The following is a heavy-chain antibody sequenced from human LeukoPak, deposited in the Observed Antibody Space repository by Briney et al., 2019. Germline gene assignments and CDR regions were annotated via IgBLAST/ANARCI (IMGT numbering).Heavy chain of an antibody. CDR2: IIPIFGTA. Sequence: SVKVSCKASGYTFTSYYMHWVRQAPGQGLEWMGGIIPIFGTANYAQKFQGRVTITADESTSTAYMELSSLRSEDTAVYYCARDYYDSSGYLEWGQGTLVTVSS. CDR3: ARDYYDSSGYLE. D-gene: IGHD3-22*01. CDR1: GYTFTSYY. J-gene: IGHJ4*02. V-gene: IGHV1-69*13.